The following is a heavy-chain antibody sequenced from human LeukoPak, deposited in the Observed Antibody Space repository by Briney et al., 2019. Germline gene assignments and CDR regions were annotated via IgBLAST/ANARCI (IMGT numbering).Heavy chain of an antibody. J-gene: IGHJ5*02. Sequence: GASVKVSCKASGYTFTSYYMHWVRQAPGQGLEWMGIINPSSGSTSYAQKFQGRVTTTRDTSTSTVYMELSSLRSEDTAVYYCARGPIPYYDFWSGYPRFDPWGQGTLVTVSS. CDR1: GYTFTSYY. D-gene: IGHD3-3*01. CDR3: ARGPIPYYDFWSGYPRFDP. CDR2: INPSSGST. V-gene: IGHV1-46*01.